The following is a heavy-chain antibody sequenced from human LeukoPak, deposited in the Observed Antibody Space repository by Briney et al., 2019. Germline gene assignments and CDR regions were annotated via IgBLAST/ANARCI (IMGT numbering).Heavy chain of an antibody. V-gene: IGHV3-7*01. CDR3: ARDQAAYYGRSGNSLGY. CDR2: IKQDGSET. D-gene: IGHD3-22*01. Sequence: GGSLRLSCAASGFTFSTSWMTWVRQAPGKGLEWVANIKQDGSETYYVDSVKGRFTISRDNAKNSLYLQMNRLRAEDTAVFYCARDQAAYYGRSGNSLGYWGQGTLVTVSS. CDR1: GFTFSTSW. J-gene: IGHJ4*02.